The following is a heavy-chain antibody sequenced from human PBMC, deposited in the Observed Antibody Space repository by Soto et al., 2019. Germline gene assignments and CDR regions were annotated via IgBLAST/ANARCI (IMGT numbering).Heavy chain of an antibody. CDR1: GGSISSSSYY. J-gene: IGHJ6*02. Sequence: PSETLSLTGTVSGGSISSSSYYWGWIRQPPGKGLEWIGSIYYSGSTYYNPSLKSRVTVSVDTSKNQFSLKLSSVTAADTAVYYCARLGHYYDSLYGMDVWGQGTTVTV. V-gene: IGHV4-39*01. CDR3: ARLGHYYDSLYGMDV. D-gene: IGHD3-22*01. CDR2: IYYSGST.